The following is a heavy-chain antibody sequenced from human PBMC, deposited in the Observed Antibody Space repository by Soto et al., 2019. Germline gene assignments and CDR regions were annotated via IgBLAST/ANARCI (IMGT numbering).Heavy chain of an antibody. Sequence: EVHLVESGGGLVKPGGSLRLSCAVSGFTFSSCTMNWVRQAPGKGLEWVSAISPSTSHIYYADAVKGRFTISRDNAKNYLLLQRNSLRAEDTAVYYCTGCSGGDCDHCGGGAVWGEWSAVTVCS. CDR3: TGCSGGDCDHCGGGAV. CDR1: GFTFSSCT. CDR2: ISPSTSHI. D-gene: IGHD2-21*02. V-gene: IGHV3-21*01. J-gene: IGHJ6*04.